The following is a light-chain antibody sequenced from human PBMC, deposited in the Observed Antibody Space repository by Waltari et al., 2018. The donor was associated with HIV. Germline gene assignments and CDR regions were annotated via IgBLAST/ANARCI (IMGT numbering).Light chain of an antibody. CDR3: GAWDSSLNDDGV. CDR1: SSNLGKNS. Sequence: QSVLTQPPSVSAAPGQNVIISCSGSSSNLGKNSVSWSQQLPGTAPKLLIYDNNKRPSGIPDRFSGSKSGTSATLVIIGLQTGDEADYYCGAWDSSLNDDGVFGGGTKLTVL. J-gene: IGLJ2*01. CDR2: DNN. V-gene: IGLV1-51*01.